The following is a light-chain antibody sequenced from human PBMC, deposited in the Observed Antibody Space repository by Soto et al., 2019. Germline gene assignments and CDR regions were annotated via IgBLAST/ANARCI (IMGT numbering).Light chain of an antibody. CDR3: HQYDKSAGT. J-gene: IGKJ1*01. CDR1: QSVSSSY. CDR2: GAS. V-gene: IGKV3-20*01. Sequence: IVMTHSTATLAVSPWDGATLCCSANQSVSSSYLAWYQQKPGQAPRLLIYGASSRATGIPDRSTGSGSLRTLPPSFSTLEPEDFAVYYCHQYDKSAGTYSQGTKVDIK.